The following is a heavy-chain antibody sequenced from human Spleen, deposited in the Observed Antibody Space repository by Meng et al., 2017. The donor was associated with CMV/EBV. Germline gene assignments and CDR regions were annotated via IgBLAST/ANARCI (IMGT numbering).Heavy chain of an antibody. V-gene: IGHV3-74*01. CDR3: ARDLGYCGVSGC. Sequence: CPASGFPFSTYWMHWVRPTPGKGLVWISHINPDGSRTNYADSVKGRFTISRDNARNTVYLQMHSLRPEDTAVYSCARDLGYCGVSGCWGQGTLVTVSS. CDR2: INPDGSRT. D-gene: IGHD2-21*01. J-gene: IGHJ4*02. CDR1: GFPFSTYW.